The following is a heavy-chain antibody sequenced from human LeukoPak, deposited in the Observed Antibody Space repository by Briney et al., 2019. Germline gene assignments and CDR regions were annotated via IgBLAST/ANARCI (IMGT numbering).Heavy chain of an antibody. CDR3: ARHGDDYGVDY. CDR1: GGSFSGYY. D-gene: IGHD4-17*01. Sequence: SETLSLTRAVYGGSFSGYYWSWIRQPPGKGLEWIGEINHRGSTNYNPSLKSRVTISVDTSKNQFSLKLSSVTAADTAVYYCARHGDDYGVDYWGQGTLVTVSS. V-gene: IGHV4-34*01. J-gene: IGHJ4*02. CDR2: INHRGST.